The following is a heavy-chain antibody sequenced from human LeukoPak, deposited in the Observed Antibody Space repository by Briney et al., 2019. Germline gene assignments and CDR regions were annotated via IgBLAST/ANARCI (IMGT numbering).Heavy chain of an antibody. CDR2: IYYSGST. CDR3: ARTGRPLLWFGRKHQHFDY. Sequence: SETLSLTCTVSGGSISSSSYYWGWIRQPPGKGLEWIGSIYYSGSTNYNPSLKSRVTISVDTSKNQFSLKLSSVTAADTAVYYCARTGRPLLWFGRKHQHFDYWGQGTLVTVSS. V-gene: IGHV4-39*07. D-gene: IGHD3-10*01. CDR1: GGSISSSSYY. J-gene: IGHJ4*02.